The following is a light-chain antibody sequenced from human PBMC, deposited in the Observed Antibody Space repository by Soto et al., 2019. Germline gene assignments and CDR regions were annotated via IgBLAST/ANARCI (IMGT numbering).Light chain of an antibody. V-gene: IGLV2-14*01. J-gene: IGLJ2*01. Sequence: QSVLTQPASVSGSPGQSITISCTGTSSDVGGYNYVSWYQQHPGKAPKLMIYEVSDRPSRVSNRFSGSKSGDTASLTISGLQAEDEAYYYCSSYTTSSTMIFGGGTQLTVL. CDR2: EVS. CDR3: SSYTTSSTMI. CDR1: SSDVGGYNY.